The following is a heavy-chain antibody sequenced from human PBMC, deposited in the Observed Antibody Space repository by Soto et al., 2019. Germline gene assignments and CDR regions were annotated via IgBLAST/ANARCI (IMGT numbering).Heavy chain of an antibody. CDR3: ARGIDFYFDL. CDR1: GFTFSNYW. V-gene: IGHV3-74*01. J-gene: IGHJ2*01. CDR2: INSDESSR. Sequence: EVQLVESGGDLVQPGGSLSLSCVASGFTFSNYWMHWVRQAPGKGLEWVSRINSDESSRAYADSVKGRFISSRDNDKKSLSLEMNSLRAEDTAVYYCARGIDFYFDLWGRGTLVTVSS.